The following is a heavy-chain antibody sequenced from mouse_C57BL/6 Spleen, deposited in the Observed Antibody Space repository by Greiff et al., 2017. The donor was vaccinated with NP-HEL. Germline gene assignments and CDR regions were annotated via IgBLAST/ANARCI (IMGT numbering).Heavy chain of an antibody. CDR1: GFNIKDYF. CDR3: AGGYGSSFAWFAY. J-gene: IGHJ3*01. Sequence: VQLQQSGAELVKPGASVKLSCTASGFNIKDYFMHWVKQRTEQGLEWIGRIDPEDGETKYAPKFQGKATITADTSSNTAYLQLSSLTSEDTAVYYCAGGYGSSFAWFAYWGQGTLVTVSA. D-gene: IGHD1-1*01. CDR2: IDPEDGET. V-gene: IGHV14-2*01.